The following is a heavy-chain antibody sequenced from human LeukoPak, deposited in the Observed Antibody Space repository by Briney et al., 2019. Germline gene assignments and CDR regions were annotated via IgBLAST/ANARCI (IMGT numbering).Heavy chain of an antibody. CDR3: AREGYDDYGDYYFDY. CDR1: GYTFTGYY. V-gene: IGHV1-2*06. D-gene: IGHD4-17*01. J-gene: IGHJ4*02. Sequence: ASVKVSCKASGYTFTGYYMHWVRQAPGQGLEWMGRNNPNSGGTNYAQKFQGRVTMTRDTSISTAYMELSRLRSDDTAVYYCAREGYDDYGDYYFDYWGQGTLVTVSS. CDR2: NNPNSGGT.